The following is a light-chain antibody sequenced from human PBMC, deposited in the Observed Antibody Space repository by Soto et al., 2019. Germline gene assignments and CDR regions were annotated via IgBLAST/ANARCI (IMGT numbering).Light chain of an antibody. V-gene: IGLV2-11*01. Sequence: QSALTQPRSVSGFPGQSVTISCTGPSSDANAYNYVSWYQHHPGEAPKLMLYDVNKRPSGVPDRFSGSKSGNTASLTISALQAEDESDYYCCLMVFGGGTKVTVL. CDR3: CLMV. CDR2: DVN. J-gene: IGLJ2*01. CDR1: SSDANAYNY.